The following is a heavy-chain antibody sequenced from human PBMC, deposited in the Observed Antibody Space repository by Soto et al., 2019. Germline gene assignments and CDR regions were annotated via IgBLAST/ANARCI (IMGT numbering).Heavy chain of an antibody. Sequence: QVQLVQSGAEVKKPGSSVKVSCKTSGGTFRNYAINWVRQAPGHGLEWMGGSVPIVGTANYAQKFQGRVTITADESTSTGYMEVRSLRTEDTAVYYCARGTGSHVDYWGQGTLVTVSS. V-gene: IGHV1-69*01. D-gene: IGHD3-9*01. CDR3: ARGTGSHVDY. CDR1: GGTFRNYA. J-gene: IGHJ4*02. CDR2: SVPIVGTA.